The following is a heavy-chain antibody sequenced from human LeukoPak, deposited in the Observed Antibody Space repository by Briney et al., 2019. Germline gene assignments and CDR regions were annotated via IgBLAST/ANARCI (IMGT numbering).Heavy chain of an antibody. Sequence: GGSLRLSCVAPGFTFSNYWMHWVRHAPGKGLVWVARVNSDGSSTSYADSVKGRFTISRDNAKNTLYLQMNSLRAEDTAVYYCARGENYDSSGYGKLDYWGQGTLVTVSS. V-gene: IGHV3-74*01. CDR3: ARGENYDSSGYGKLDY. CDR2: VNSDGSST. CDR1: GFTFSNYW. D-gene: IGHD3-22*01. J-gene: IGHJ4*02.